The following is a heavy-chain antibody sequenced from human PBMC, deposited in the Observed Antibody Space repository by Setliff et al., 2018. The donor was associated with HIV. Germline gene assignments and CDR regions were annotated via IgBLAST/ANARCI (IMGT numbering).Heavy chain of an antibody. Sequence: SETLSLTCSISGGSVSDHYWSWIRQPPGKRLEWIGQIYHSGSTIYNPSLKTRVTISVDKSKNYFSLKMIPVTAADTALYYCARATGPTFYFDSWGQGTLVTVSS. CDR1: GGSVSDHY. CDR2: IYHSGST. CDR3: ARATGPTFYFDS. J-gene: IGHJ4*02. V-gene: IGHV4-59*02.